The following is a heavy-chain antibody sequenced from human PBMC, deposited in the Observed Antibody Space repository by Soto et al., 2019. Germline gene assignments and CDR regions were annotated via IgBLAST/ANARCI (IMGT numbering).Heavy chain of an antibody. V-gene: IGHV1-69*12. CDR1: GGTFSSYA. CDR3: ARDRSYSSGWYRFDP. CDR2: IIPIFGTA. D-gene: IGHD6-19*01. J-gene: IGHJ5*02. Sequence: QVQLVQSGAEVKKPGSSVKVSCKASGGTFSSYAISWVRQAPGQGLEWMGGIIPIFGTANYAQKFQGRVTITADESTSIAYMELSSLGSEDTAVYYGARDRSYSSGWYRFDPWGQGTLVTVSS.